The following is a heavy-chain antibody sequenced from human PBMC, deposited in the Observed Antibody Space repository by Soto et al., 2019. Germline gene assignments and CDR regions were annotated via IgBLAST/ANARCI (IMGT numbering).Heavy chain of an antibody. D-gene: IGHD2-15*01. J-gene: IGHJ5*02. Sequence: TLSLTCTVSGGSISSGGYYWSWIRQHPGRGLEWIGYIYYNGNTYYNPSLKSRVTVSVDTSKNQFSLNVRSVTAADTAVYYCARCSLVVIPVPGFDPWGQGTLVTVSS. CDR1: GGSISSGGYY. CDR3: ARCSLVVIPVPGFDP. V-gene: IGHV4-31*03. CDR2: IYYNGNT.